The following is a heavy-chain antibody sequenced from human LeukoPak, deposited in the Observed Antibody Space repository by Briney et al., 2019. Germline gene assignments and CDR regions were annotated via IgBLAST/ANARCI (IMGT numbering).Heavy chain of an antibody. J-gene: IGHJ4*02. CDR1: GFTFSSYS. D-gene: IGHD4/OR15-4a*01. CDR2: IISSSSYI. Sequence: PGGSLRLSCAASGFTFSSYSMNWVRQAPGKGLEWVSSIISSSSYIYYADSVKGRFTISRDNAKNSLYLQMNSLRAEDTAVYYCARRAGAYSHPYDYWGQGTLVTVSS. V-gene: IGHV3-21*04. CDR3: ARRAGAYSHPYDY.